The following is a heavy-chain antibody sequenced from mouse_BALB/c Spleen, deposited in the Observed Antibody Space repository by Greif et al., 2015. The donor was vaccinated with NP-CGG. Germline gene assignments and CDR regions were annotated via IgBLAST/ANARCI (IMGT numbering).Heavy chain of an antibody. V-gene: IGHV2-9*02. CDR2: IWAGGST. J-gene: IGHJ1*01. D-gene: IGHD4-1*01. CDR3: ARGGGTWYFDV. Sequence: VHLVESGPGLVAPSQSLSITCTVSGFSLTSYGAHWVRQPPGKGLEWLGVIWAGGSTNYNSALMSRLSTSKDNSKSQVFLKMNSLQTDDTAMYYCARGGGTWYFDVWGAGTTVTVSS. CDR1: GFSLTSYG.